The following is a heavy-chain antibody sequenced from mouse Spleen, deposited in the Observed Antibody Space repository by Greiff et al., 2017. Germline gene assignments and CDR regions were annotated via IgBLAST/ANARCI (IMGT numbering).Heavy chain of an antibody. J-gene: IGHJ2*01. D-gene: IGHD2-4*01. V-gene: IGHV6-3*01. Sequence: EVKVEESGGGLVQPGGSMKLSCVASGFTFSNYWMNWVRQSPEKGLEWVAQIRLKSDNYATHYAESVKGRFTISRDDSKSSVYLQMNNLRAEDTGIYYCTGRGDYGDLYFDYWGQGTTLTVSS. CDR3: TGRGDYGDLYFDY. CDR2: IRLKSDNYAT. CDR1: GFTFSNYW.